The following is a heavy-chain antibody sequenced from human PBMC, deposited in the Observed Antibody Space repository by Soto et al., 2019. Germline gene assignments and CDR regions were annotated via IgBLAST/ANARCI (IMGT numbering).Heavy chain of an antibody. J-gene: IGHJ4*02. CDR1: GDSIRSYY. CDR3: ARERYNWKI. D-gene: IGHD1-20*01. V-gene: IGHV4-59*01. Sequence: LSLTCSVSGDSIRSYYWTWIRQPPGKGLQWIGYVFHTGNTNYNPSLKSRVTISEDASKNQVSLRLTSVTAADTAVYFCARERYNWKIWGQGTLVTVSS. CDR2: VFHTGNT.